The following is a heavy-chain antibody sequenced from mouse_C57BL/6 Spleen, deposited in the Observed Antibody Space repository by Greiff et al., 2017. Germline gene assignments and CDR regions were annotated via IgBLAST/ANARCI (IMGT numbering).Heavy chain of an antibody. D-gene: IGHD1-1*01. CDR3: GPFTVVATDY. CDR1: GYTFTSYW. CDR2: IHPNSGST. V-gene: IGHV1-64*01. Sequence: QVQLQQPGAELVKPGASVKLSCKASGYTFTSYWMHWVKQRPGQGLEWIGMIHPNSGSTNYKEKFKSKATLTVDKSSSTAYMQLSSLTSEDSAVYYCGPFTVVATDYWGQGTTLTVSS. J-gene: IGHJ2*01.